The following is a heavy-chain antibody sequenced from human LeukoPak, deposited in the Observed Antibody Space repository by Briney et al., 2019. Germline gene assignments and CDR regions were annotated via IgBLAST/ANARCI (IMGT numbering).Heavy chain of an antibody. V-gene: IGHV4-34*01. CDR2: IEDSGST. CDR1: GESFSDYY. CDR3: ARSVSREGHNFIAYYFDY. Sequence: SETLSLTCAVYGESFSDYYWTWIRQPPGKGLEWIGEIEDSGSTNSNPSLKSRVTLSVDTSKSQFSLRLNSVTAADTAVYFCARSVSREGHNFIAYYFDYWSQGTLVTVSS. D-gene: IGHD5-24*01. J-gene: IGHJ4*02.